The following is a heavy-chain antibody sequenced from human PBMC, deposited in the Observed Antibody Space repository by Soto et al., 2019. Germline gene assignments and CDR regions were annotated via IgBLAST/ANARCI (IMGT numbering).Heavy chain of an antibody. CDR3: ARFSSLDKDYGVDA. J-gene: IGHJ6*02. V-gene: IGHV4-30-4*01. Sequence: QVQLQESGPGLVKPSQTLSLTCAVSGGSISSSDYYWSWIRQPPGKGLEWIGYINYSGRTYYNPALQTRLTITLDTSKHQCSLKLSSVTAADTGVYFCARFSSLDKDYGVDAWGQGTTVTVSS. CDR2: INYSGRT. D-gene: IGHD6-13*01. CDR1: GGSISSSDYY.